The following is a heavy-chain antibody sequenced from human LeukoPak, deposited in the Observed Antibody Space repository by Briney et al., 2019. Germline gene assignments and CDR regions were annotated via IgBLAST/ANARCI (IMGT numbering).Heavy chain of an antibody. CDR2: IIGEGHER. D-gene: IGHD2-21*01. Sequence: PGGSLRPSCAGSGFIFNNYWMGWVRQAPGKGLQWVASIIGEGHERHYVDSVKGRFTISRDNAKNSLFLQMDSLRAEDTAVYYCVRDLGGCSGDCHPYWGQGVLVTVSS. J-gene: IGHJ4*02. CDR1: GFIFNNYW. V-gene: IGHV3-7*01. CDR3: VRDLGGCSGDCHPY.